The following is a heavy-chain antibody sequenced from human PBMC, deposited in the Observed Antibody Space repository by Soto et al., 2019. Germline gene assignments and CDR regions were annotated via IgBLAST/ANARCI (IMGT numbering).Heavy chain of an antibody. CDR2: ISYDGSNK. D-gene: IGHD4-4*01. J-gene: IGHJ2*01. V-gene: IGHV3-30-3*01. CDR3: ARPLWRDDYNWGYFDL. Sequence: QVQLVESGGGVVQPGRSLRLSCAASGFTFSSYAMHWVRQAPGKGLERVAVISYDGSNKYYADSVKGRFTISRDNSKNTLYLQMTSLRAEDTAVYYCARPLWRDDYNWGYFDLWGRGTLVTVSS. CDR1: GFTFSSYA.